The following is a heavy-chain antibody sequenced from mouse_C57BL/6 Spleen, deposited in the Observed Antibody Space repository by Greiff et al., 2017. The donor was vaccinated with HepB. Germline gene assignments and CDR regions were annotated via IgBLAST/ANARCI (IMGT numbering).Heavy chain of an antibody. J-gene: IGHJ2*01. CDR2: ISSGGSYT. CDR3: ARHFATMDFDY. Sequence: EVMLVESGGDLVKPGGSLKLSCAASGFTFSSYGMSWVRQTPDKRLEWVATISSGGSYTYYPDSVKGRFTISRDNAKNTLYLQMSSLKSEDTAMYYCARHFATMDFDYWGQGTTLTVSS. CDR1: GFTFSSYG. V-gene: IGHV5-6*01. D-gene: IGHD2-1*01.